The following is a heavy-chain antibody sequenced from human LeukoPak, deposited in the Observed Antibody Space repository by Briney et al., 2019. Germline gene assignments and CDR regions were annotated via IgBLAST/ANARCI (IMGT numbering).Heavy chain of an antibody. J-gene: IGHJ4*02. CDR1: GFTFSSYS. D-gene: IGHD1-26*01. Sequence: PGGSLGLSCAASGFTFSSYSMNWVRQAPGKGLEWVSASGSGGNTFYAHSVKGRFTISRDNSKNTLYLQMNSLRAEDTAIYYCAKHRSGSYCSDYWGQGTLVTVSS. V-gene: IGHV3-23*01. CDR3: AKHRSGSYCSDY. CDR2: SGSGGNT.